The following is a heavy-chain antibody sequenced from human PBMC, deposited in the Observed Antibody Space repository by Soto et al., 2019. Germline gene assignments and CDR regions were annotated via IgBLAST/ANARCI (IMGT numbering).Heavy chain of an antibody. V-gene: IGHV4-59*08. Sequence: QVQLQESGPGLVKPSETLSLTCTVSGGSISSYYWSWIRQPPGKGLEWIGYIYYSGSTNYNPSLKSLVTISVDTSNNHSSLKLSSVTAADTAVYYCARRYGSCFDYWGQGTLVTVSS. J-gene: IGHJ4*02. D-gene: IGHD5-18*01. CDR3: ARRYGSCFDY. CDR1: GGSISSYY. CDR2: IYYSGST.